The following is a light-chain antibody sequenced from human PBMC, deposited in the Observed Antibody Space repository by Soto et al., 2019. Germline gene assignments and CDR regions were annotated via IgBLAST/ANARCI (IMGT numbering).Light chain of an antibody. CDR3: TSWTTSTTMI. CDR2: DVN. J-gene: IGLJ2*01. Sequence: QSALTQHASGSGSPGQSSTISCTGTSSDIGAYHFVSWYQQHPGKAPKLMLYDVNIRPSGVSNRFSGSKSGNTASLTISGLQAEDEADYYCTSWTTSTTMIFGGGTKLTVL. CDR1: SSDIGAYHF. V-gene: IGLV2-14*03.